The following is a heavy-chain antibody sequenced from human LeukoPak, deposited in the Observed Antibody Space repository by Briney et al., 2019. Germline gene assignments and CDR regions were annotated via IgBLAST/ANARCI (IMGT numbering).Heavy chain of an antibody. CDR2: IYHSGST. J-gene: IGHJ5*02. D-gene: IGHD3-3*01. CDR1: GGSISSGGYS. Sequence: SETLSLTCAVSGGSISSGGYSWSWIRQPPGKGLEWIGYIYHSGSTYSNPSLKSRVTISVDRSKNQFSLKLSSVTAADTAVYYCARGRRNDFWSGPNYLQFDPWGQGTLVTVSS. V-gene: IGHV4-30-2*01. CDR3: ARGRRNDFWSGPNYLQFDP.